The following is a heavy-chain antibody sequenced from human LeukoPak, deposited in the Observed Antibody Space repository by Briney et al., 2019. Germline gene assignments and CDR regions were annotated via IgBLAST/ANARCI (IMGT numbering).Heavy chain of an antibody. V-gene: IGHV4-39*01. Sequence: SETLSLTCTVSGGSISSTIYYWGWIRQPPGKGLEWIRSIYYSGSTYYNPSLKSRVTMSVDTSKNQFSLKLSSVTAADTAVYYCVEMATRWYFDYWGQGTLATVSS. J-gene: IGHJ4*02. CDR3: VEMATRWYFDY. CDR1: GGSISSTIYY. D-gene: IGHD5-24*01. CDR2: IYYSGST.